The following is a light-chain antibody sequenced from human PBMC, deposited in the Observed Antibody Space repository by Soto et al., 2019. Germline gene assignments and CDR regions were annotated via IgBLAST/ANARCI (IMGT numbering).Light chain of an antibody. CDR1: SGSIATSY. J-gene: IGLJ3*02. CDR2: DDN. Sequence: NFMLTQPHSVSESPGKTVNISCTRNSGSIATSYVQWYQQRPDSAPTTIIYDDNQRPSGVPVRFSGSIDSSSNSASLTISGLKTEDEADYYCQSYGSGNWVFGGGTKLTVL. CDR3: QSYGSGNWV. V-gene: IGLV6-57*03.